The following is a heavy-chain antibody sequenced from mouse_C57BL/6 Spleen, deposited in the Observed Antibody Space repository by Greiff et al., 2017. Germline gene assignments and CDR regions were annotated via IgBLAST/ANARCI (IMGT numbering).Heavy chain of an antibody. Sequence: QVQLQQSGAELVKPGASVKISCKASGYAFSSYWMNWVKQRPGKGLEWIGQIYPGDGGTNYNGKLKGKATLTADKSSSTAYMQLSSLTSEDSAVYFCARQFITTVVAGFDYWGQGTTLTVSS. CDR2: IYPGDGGT. CDR1: GYAFSSYW. D-gene: IGHD1-1*01. V-gene: IGHV1-80*01. J-gene: IGHJ2*01. CDR3: ARQFITTVVAGFDY.